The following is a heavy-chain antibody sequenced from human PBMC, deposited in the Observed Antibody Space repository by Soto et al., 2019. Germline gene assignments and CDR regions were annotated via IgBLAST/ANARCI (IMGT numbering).Heavy chain of an antibody. Sequence: QVQLVQSGAEVKKPGSSVKVSCKASGGTFSSYAISWVRQAPGQGLEWMGGIIPIFGTSNYAQKFQGRVTITADESTSPAYMELSSVRAEDTAVYYCARSIIGYCSGGSCYLWHFDIWGQGTMVTVSS. J-gene: IGHJ3*02. CDR1: GGTFSSYA. CDR2: IIPIFGTS. V-gene: IGHV1-69*01. D-gene: IGHD2-15*01. CDR3: ARSIIGYCSGGSCYLWHFDI.